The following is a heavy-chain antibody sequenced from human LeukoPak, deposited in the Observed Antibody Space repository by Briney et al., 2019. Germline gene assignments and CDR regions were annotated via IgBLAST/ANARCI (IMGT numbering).Heavy chain of an antibody. Sequence: SETLSLTCSVSGGSVNSGDYYWNWIRQPPGKGLEYIGYIYYSGSTNYNPSLKSRVTISLDRSKNQFSLRLSSVTAADTAVYYCARGYGGNSDYFDYWGQGTLVTVSS. CDR2: IYYSGST. J-gene: IGHJ4*02. D-gene: IGHD4-23*01. V-gene: IGHV4-61*08. CDR1: GGSVNSGDYY. CDR3: ARGYGGNSDYFDY.